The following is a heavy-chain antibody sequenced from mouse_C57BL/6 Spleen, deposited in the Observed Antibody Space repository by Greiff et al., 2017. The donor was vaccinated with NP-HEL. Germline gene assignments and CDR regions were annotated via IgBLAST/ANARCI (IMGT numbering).Heavy chain of an antibody. J-gene: IGHJ2*01. CDR3: ARAGEFDY. CDR2: IYPGDGDT. Sequence: QVQLKESGPELVKPGASVKISCKASGYAFSSSWMNWVKQRPGKGLEWIGRIYPGDGDTNYNGKFKGKATLTADKSSSTAYMQLSSLTSEDSAVYFCARAGEFDYWGQGTTLTVSS. V-gene: IGHV1-82*01. CDR1: GYAFSSSW.